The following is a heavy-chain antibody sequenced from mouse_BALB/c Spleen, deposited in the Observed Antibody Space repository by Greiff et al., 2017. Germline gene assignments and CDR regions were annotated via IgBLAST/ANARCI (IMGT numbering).Heavy chain of an antibody. Sequence: QLQQSGPELVKPGASVKMSCKASGYTFTSYVMHWVKQKPGQGLEWIGYINPYNDGTKYNEKFKGKATLTSDKSSSTAYMELSSLTSEDSAVYYCARSWPYYAMDDWGQGTSVTVSA. CDR1: GYTFTSYV. V-gene: IGHV1-14*01. CDR3: ARSWPYYAMDD. J-gene: IGHJ4*01. CDR2: INPYNDGT.